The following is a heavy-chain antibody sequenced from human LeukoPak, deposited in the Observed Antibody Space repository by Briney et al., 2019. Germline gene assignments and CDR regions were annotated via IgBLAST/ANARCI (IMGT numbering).Heavy chain of an antibody. CDR2: INPNSGGT. J-gene: IGHJ5*02. D-gene: IGHD1-26*01. Sequence: GASVKVSCKASGYTFTGYYMHWVRQAPGQGLEWMGWINPNSGGTNYAQKFQGRLTMTRDMSTSTVYMELSSLRSEDTAFYYCARDNSVGDNAWWFDPWGQGTLVTVSS. CDR3: ARDNSVGDNAWWFDP. V-gene: IGHV1-2*02. CDR1: GYTFTGYY.